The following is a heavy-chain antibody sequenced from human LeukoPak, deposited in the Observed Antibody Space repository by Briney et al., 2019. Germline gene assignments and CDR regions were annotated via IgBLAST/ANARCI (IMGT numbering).Heavy chain of an antibody. J-gene: IGHJ4*02. Sequence: SETLSVTCAVYGGSFSGYYWSWIRQPPGKGLEWIGEINHSGSTNYNPSLKSRVTISVDTSKNQFSLKLSSVTAADTAVYYCARVKRPATSDYWGQGTLVTVSS. CDR1: GGSFSGYY. CDR2: INHSGST. D-gene: IGHD2-2*01. V-gene: IGHV4-34*01. CDR3: ARVKRPATSDY.